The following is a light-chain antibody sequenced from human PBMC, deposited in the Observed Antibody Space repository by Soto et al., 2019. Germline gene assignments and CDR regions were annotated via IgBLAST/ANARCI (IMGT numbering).Light chain of an antibody. V-gene: IGLV9-49*01. Sequence: QPVLTQPPSASASLGASVTLTCTLSSGYSNYKVDWYQQRPGKGPRFVMREGTGGIVGSKGDGIPDRFSVLGSGLNRYLTIKNIQEEDESDYHCGADHGSGSNFVVVFGGGTKVTVL. CDR3: GADHGSGSNFVVV. CDR2: EGTGGIVG. J-gene: IGLJ2*01. CDR1: SGYSNYK.